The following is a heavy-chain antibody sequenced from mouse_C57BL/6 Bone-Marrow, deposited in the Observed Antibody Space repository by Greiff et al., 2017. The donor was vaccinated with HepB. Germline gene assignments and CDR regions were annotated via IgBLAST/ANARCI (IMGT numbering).Heavy chain of an antibody. CDR1: GYTFTSYW. Sequence: QVQLQQPGAELVKPGASVKVSCKASGYTFTSYWMHWVKQRPGQGLEWIGAIDPETGGTAYNQKFKGKAILTADKSSSTAYMELRSLTSEDSAVYYCTRSFDGYYGGYWGQGTTLTVSS. V-gene: IGHV1-53*01. CDR2: IDPETGGT. D-gene: IGHD2-3*01. J-gene: IGHJ2*01. CDR3: TRSFDGYYGGY.